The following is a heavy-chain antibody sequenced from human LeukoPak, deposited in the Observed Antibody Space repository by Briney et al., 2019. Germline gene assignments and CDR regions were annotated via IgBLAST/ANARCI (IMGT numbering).Heavy chain of an antibody. V-gene: IGHV4-31*03. D-gene: IGHD5-18*01. CDR3: ARLDFRPDRRWIQLWNRPDY. CDR2: IYYSGST. Sequence: PSQTLSLTCTVSGGSISSGGYYWSWIRQHPGKGLEWIGYIYYSGSTYYNPSLKSRVTISVDTSKNQFSLKLSSVAAADTAVYYCARLDFRPDRRWIQLWNRPDYWGQGTLVTVSS. CDR1: GGSISSGGYY. J-gene: IGHJ4*02.